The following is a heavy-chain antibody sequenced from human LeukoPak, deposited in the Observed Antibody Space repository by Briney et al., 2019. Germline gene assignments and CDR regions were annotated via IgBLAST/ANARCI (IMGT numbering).Heavy chain of an antibody. V-gene: IGHV1-69*01. D-gene: IGHD2-2*03. CDR2: IIPIFGTA. CDR3: ARDLDIVVVPAPEHSYYMDV. CDR1: GGTFSSYA. J-gene: IGHJ6*03. Sequence: SVKVSCKASGGTFSSYAISWVRQAPGQGLEWMGGIIPIFGTANYAQKFQGRVTITADESTSTAYMELSSLRSEDTAVYYCARDLDIVVVPAPEHSYYMDVWGKGTTVTVSS.